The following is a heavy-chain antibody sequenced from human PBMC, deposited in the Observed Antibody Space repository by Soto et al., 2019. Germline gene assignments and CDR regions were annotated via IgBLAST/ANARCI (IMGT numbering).Heavy chain of an antibody. V-gene: IGHV3-30*03. CDR1: GFTFSSYG. J-gene: IGHJ6*02. D-gene: IGHD5-12*01. CDR2: ISYDGSNK. Sequence: PGGSLRLSCAASGFTFSSYGMHWVRQAPGKGLEWVAVISYDGSNKYYADSVKGRFTISRDNSKNTLYLQMNSLRAEDTAVYYCARGPYYYYGMDVWGQGTTVTVSS. CDR3: ARGPYYYYGMDV.